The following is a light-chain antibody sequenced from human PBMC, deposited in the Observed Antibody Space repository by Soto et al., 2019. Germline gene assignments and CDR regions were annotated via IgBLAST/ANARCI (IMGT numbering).Light chain of an antibody. V-gene: IGLV2-23*01. Sequence: QSALTQPASVSGSPGQSITISCTGTSSDVGSYNLVSWYQQHPGKAPKLMIYEGSKRPSGGSNRFSGSKSGNTASLTISGLQAEDEADYYCCSYAGSSTSYVVFGGGTKLTVL. CDR2: EGS. CDR3: CSYAGSSTSYVV. CDR1: SSDVGSYNL. J-gene: IGLJ2*01.